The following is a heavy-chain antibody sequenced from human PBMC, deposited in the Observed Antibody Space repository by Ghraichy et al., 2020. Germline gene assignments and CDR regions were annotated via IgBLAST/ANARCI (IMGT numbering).Heavy chain of an antibody. J-gene: IGHJ5*02. D-gene: IGHD6-13*01. CDR1: GGSISSSSYY. Sequence: SQTLSLTCTVSGGSISSSSYYWGWIRQPPGKGLEWIGSIYYSGSTYYNPSLKSRVTISVDTSKNQFSLKLSSVTAADTAVYYCARHTLYSSSLKKTDWFDPWGQGTLVTVSS. CDR3: ARHTLYSSSLKKTDWFDP. CDR2: IYYSGST. V-gene: IGHV4-39*01.